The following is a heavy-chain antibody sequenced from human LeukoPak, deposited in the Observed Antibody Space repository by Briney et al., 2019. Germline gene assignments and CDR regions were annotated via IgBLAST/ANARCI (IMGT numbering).Heavy chain of an antibody. CDR1: GGSISSYY. CDR3: ARGISTTGHDY. CDR2: VFHTGSS. Sequence: SETLSLTCTVSGGSISSYYWGWIRQPPGKGPEWIGSVFHTGSSYYIPSLKSRVTISVDTSKNQFSLEVSSVAAADTAIYYCARGISTTGHDYWGPGTLVTASS. V-gene: IGHV4-59*04. D-gene: IGHD4-11*01. J-gene: IGHJ4*02.